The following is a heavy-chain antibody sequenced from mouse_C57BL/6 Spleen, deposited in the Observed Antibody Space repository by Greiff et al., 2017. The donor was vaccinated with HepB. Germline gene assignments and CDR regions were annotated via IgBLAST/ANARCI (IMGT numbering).Heavy chain of an antibody. D-gene: IGHD1-1*02. CDR3: ASPYGAMDY. V-gene: IGHV5-6*02. CDR2: ISSGGSYT. J-gene: IGHJ4*01. CDR1: GFTFSSYG. Sequence: DVMLVESGGDLVKPGGSLKLSCAASGFTFSSYGMSWVRQTPDKRLEWVATISSGGSYTYYPDSVKGRFTISRDNAKNTLYLQMSSLKSEDTAMYYCASPYGAMDYWGQGTSVTVSS.